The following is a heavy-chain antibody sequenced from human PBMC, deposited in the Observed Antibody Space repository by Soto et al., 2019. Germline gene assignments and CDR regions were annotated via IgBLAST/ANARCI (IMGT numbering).Heavy chain of an antibody. D-gene: IGHD5-12*01. V-gene: IGHV3-33*01. Sequence: GGSLRLSCAASGFTFSSYGMHWVRQAPGKGLEWVAVIWYDGSNKYYADSVKGRFTISRDNSKNTLYLQMNSLRAEDTAVYYCARDRGGYDFRYYYGMDVWGQGTTVTVSS. CDR2: IWYDGSNK. CDR1: GFTFSSYG. CDR3: ARDRGGYDFRYYYGMDV. J-gene: IGHJ6*02.